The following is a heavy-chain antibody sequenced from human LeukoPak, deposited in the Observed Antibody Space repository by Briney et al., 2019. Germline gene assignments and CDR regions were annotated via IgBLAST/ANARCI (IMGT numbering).Heavy chain of an antibody. V-gene: IGHV3-30*04. CDR3: ARVGHYYGPHLFDY. CDR2: ISYDGSNK. CDR1: GFTFSSYA. Sequence: GGSLRLSCAASGFTFSSYAMHWVRQAPGKGLEWVAVISYDGSNKYYADSVKGRFTISRDNSKNTLYLQMNSLRAEDTAVYYCARVGHYYGPHLFDYWGQGTLVTVSS. D-gene: IGHD3-10*01. J-gene: IGHJ4*02.